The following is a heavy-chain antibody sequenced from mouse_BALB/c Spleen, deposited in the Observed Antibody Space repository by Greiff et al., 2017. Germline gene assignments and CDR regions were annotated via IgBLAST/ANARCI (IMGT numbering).Heavy chain of an antibody. D-gene: IGHD2-2*01. CDR1: GYTFTNYW. CDR3: ARCSGYDRFDY. CDR2: IYPGGGYT. J-gene: IGHJ2*01. V-gene: IGHV1-63*02. Sequence: QVQLQQSGAELAKPGTSVKISCKASGYTFTNYWLGWVKQRPGHGLEWIGDIYPGGGYTNYNEKFKGKATLTADTSSSTAYMQLSSLTSEDSAVYFCARCSGYDRFDYWGQGTTLTVSS.